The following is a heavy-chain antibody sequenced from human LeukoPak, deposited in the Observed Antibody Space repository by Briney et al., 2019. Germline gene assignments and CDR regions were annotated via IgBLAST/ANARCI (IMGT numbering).Heavy chain of an antibody. CDR3: AKDRGSSYYYGMDV. CDR1: GFTFNDYA. CDR2: ISWNSGSI. V-gene: IGHV3-9*01. Sequence: GGSLRLSCAASGFTFNDYAIHWVRQAPGRGLEWVSGISWNSGSIGYADSVKGRFTISRDNAKNSLFLQMNSLRAEDTALYYCAKDRGSSYYYGMDVWGQGTTVTVSS. D-gene: IGHD1-26*01. J-gene: IGHJ6*02.